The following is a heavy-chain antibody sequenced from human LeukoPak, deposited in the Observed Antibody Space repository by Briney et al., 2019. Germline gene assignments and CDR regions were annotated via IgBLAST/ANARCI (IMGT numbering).Heavy chain of an antibody. CDR1: GGTFSSYA. CDR3: ASARPYYDILTGYYN. D-gene: IGHD3-9*01. Sequence: SVKVSCKASGGTFSSYAISWVRQAPGQGLEWMGGIIPIFGTANYAQKFQGRVTITADESTSTAYMELSSLRSEGTAVYYCASARPYYDILTGYYNWGQGTLVTVSS. J-gene: IGHJ4*02. CDR2: IIPIFGTA. V-gene: IGHV1-69*13.